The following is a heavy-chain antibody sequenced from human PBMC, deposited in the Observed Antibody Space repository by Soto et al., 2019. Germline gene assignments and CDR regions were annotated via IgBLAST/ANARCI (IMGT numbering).Heavy chain of an antibody. D-gene: IGHD6-19*01. CDR3: ARDNGGWLFYDY. Sequence: QVQLVESGGGVVQPGRSLRLSCAASGFTFSSHSMHWVRQAPGKGLECVTFISYDGSNKYYADSVKGRFTISRDNSKNTLYLQMDSLRAEDTAVYYCARDNGGWLFYDYWGQGTLVTVSS. J-gene: IGHJ4*02. CDR1: GFTFSSHS. CDR2: ISYDGSNK. V-gene: IGHV3-30-3*01.